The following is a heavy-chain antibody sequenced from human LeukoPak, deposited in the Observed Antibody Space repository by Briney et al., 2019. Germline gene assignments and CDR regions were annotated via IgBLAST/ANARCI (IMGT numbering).Heavy chain of an antibody. J-gene: IGHJ3*02. D-gene: IGHD3-22*01. V-gene: IGHV4-38-2*02. CDR1: GYSISSGYY. CDR3: ARGPYSYDSSGAFDI. Sequence: SETLSLTCTVSGYSISSGYYWSWIRQPAGKGLEWIGRISSSGSTNYNPSLKSRVTISVDTSKNQFSLRLSSVTAADTAVYFCARGPYSYDSSGAFDIWGQGTMVTVSS. CDR2: ISSSGST.